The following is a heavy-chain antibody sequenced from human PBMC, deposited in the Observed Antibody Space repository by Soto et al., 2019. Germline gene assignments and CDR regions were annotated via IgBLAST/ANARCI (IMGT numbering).Heavy chain of an antibody. D-gene: IGHD4-17*01. J-gene: IGHJ6*02. CDR2: ISSSSSYI. V-gene: IGHV3-21*01. CDR3: ARDRRTTVYLYYYHYGMDV. CDR1: GFTLSSYS. Sequence: PGGSLRLSCAASGFTLSSYSMNWVRQAPGKGLEWVSSISSSSSYIYYADSVKGRFTISRDNAKNSLYLQMNSLRAEDTAVYYCARDRRTTVYLYYYHYGMDVWGQGTTVTVSS.